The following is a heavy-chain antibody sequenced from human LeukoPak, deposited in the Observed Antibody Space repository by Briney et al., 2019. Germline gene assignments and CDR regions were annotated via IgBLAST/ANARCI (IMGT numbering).Heavy chain of an antibody. CDR3: AKDEATSGGGLAS. J-gene: IGHJ4*02. CDR2: MYTGGTT. CDR1: GFTVSGTH. Sequence: GGSLRLSCAASGFTVSGTHMSWVRXXXXKXXXXXSAMYTGGTTYYAXSVKGRFTXXXDNSRNTLFLHMSSLRADDTAVYYCAKDEATSGGGLASWGQGTLVTVSS. V-gene: IGHV3-53*01. D-gene: IGHD3-16*01.